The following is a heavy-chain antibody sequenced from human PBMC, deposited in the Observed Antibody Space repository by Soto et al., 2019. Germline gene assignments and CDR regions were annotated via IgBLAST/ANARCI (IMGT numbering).Heavy chain of an antibody. Sequence: QVQLVESGGGVVQPGRSLRLSCAASGFTFRSYGMHWVRQAPGKGLEWVALIWYDGSNEYYADSVKGRFTISRDNSKNTMYLQMNSLRAEDTAVYYCAKATLAYTTGWTDLDYWCQGTLVTVSS. CDR2: IWYDGSNE. V-gene: IGHV3-33*03. CDR3: AKATLAYTTGWTDLDY. CDR1: GFTFRSYG. J-gene: IGHJ4*02. D-gene: IGHD6-19*01.